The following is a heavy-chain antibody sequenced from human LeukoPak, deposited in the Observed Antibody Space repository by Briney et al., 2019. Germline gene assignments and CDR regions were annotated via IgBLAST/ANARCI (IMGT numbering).Heavy chain of an antibody. Sequence: SETLSLTCAVYGGSFSGYYWSWIRQPPGKGLEWIGEINHSGSTNYNPSLKSRVTISVDTSKNQFSLKLSSVTAADTAVYYCARILAVAGKIDFWGQGTLVTVSS. CDR3: ARILAVAGKIDF. V-gene: IGHV4-34*01. CDR1: GGSFSGYY. J-gene: IGHJ4*02. D-gene: IGHD6-19*01. CDR2: INHSGST.